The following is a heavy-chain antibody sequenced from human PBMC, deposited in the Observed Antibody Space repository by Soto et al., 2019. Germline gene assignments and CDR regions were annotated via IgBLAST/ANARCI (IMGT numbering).Heavy chain of an antibody. CDR3: VREPRYCSGGSCSIMGDAFDI. CDR1: GFTVTDIY. CDR2: IYNEFT. D-gene: IGHD2-15*01. Sequence: EVQLVESGGGLVQPGGSLRLSCVASGFTVTDIYMNWVRQAPGKGLEWVSVIYNEFTDYADSVRGRFSISTDSSKNALYLQRNSLRAEDSSVYYCVREPRYCSGGSCSIMGDAFDIWGQGTMVTVSS. V-gene: IGHV3-66*01. J-gene: IGHJ3*02.